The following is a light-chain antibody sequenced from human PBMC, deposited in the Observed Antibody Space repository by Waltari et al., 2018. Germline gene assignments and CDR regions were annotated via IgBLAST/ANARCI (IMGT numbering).Light chain of an antibody. CDR1: SSNIGSNT. CDR3: AAWDDSLNGRGV. Sequence: QSVLTQPPSASGTPGQRVTISCSGSSSNIGSNTVNWYQQLPGTAPKLLIYSNNQRPSGVPDRFSVSKSGTSASLAISGLQSEDEADYYCAAWDDSLNGRGVFGTGTKVTVL. V-gene: IGLV1-44*01. CDR2: SNN. J-gene: IGLJ1*01.